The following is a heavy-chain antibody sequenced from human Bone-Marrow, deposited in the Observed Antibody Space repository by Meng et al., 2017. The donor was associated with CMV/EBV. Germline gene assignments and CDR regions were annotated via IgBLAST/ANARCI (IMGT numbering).Heavy chain of an antibody. CDR2: ISGSGGDT. Sequence: GGSLRLSCAVSGFSFRTYAMTWVRQAPGKGLEWVSAISGSGGDTYYADSVRGRFTISRDNSKNTLYLQMNSLRAEDTAVYYCAKTKVQRYTQYYFDYWGQGTLVTVSS. CDR3: AKTKVQRYTQYYFDY. D-gene: IGHD1-14*01. V-gene: IGHV3-23*01. CDR1: GFSFRTYA. J-gene: IGHJ4*02.